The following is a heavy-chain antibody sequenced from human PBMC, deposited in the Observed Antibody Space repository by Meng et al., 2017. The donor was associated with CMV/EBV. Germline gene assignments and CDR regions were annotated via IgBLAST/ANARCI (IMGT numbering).Heavy chain of an antibody. CDR3: ARGRGSWYFVDY. V-gene: IGHV4-34*01. Sequence: QGQLQQWGAGLLKPSETLSLPCAVYGGSFSGYYWSWIRQPPGKGLEWIGEINHSGSTNYNPSLKSRVTISVDTSKNQFSLKLSSVTAADTAVYYCARGRGSWYFVDYWGQGTLVTVSS. CDR1: GGSFSGYY. CDR2: INHSGST. D-gene: IGHD6-13*01. J-gene: IGHJ4*02.